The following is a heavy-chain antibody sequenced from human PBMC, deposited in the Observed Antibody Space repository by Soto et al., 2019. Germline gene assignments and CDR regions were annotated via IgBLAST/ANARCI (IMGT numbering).Heavy chain of an antibody. Sequence: SETLSLTCTVSGGSISSYYWSWIRQPPGKGLEWIGYIYYSGSTNYNPSLKSRVTISVDTSKNQFSLKLSSVTAADTAVYYCARHNERYGDETDAFDIWGQGTMVTVSS. CDR2: IYYSGST. CDR3: ARHNERYGDETDAFDI. J-gene: IGHJ3*02. CDR1: GGSISSYY. D-gene: IGHD4-17*01. V-gene: IGHV4-59*08.